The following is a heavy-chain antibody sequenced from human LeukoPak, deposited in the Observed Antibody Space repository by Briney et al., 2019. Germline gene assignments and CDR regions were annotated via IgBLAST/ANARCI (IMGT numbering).Heavy chain of an antibody. CDR1: GGSISSSSYY. D-gene: IGHD3-16*02. CDR3: ARGVYDYVWGSYRSDLDY. J-gene: IGHJ4*02. Sequence: PSETLSLTCTVSGGSISSSSYYWGWIRQPPGKGLEWIGEINHSGSTNYNPSLKSRVTISVDTSKNQFSLKLSSVTAADTAVYYCARGVYDYVWGSYRSDLDYWGQGTLVTVSS. CDR2: INHSGST. V-gene: IGHV4-39*07.